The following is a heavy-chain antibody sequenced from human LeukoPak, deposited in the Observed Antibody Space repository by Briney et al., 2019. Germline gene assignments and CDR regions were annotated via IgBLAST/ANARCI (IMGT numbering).Heavy chain of an antibody. V-gene: IGHV3-48*01. D-gene: IGHD3-3*01. CDR3: ARVAFGIFGVETSDAFDI. CDR1: GFTFSSYS. CDR2: ISSSSSTI. Sequence: GGSLRLSCAASGFTFSSYSMNWVRQAPGKGLEWVSYISSSSSTIYYADSVKGRFTISRDNAKNSLYLQMNSLRAEDTAVYYCARVAFGIFGVETSDAFDIWGQGTMVTVSS. J-gene: IGHJ3*02.